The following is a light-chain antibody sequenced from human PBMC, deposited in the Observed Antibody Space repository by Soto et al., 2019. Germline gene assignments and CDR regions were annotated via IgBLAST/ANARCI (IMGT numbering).Light chain of an antibody. CDR3: RQYGRSLEFA. CDR2: GAS. Sequence: IVLTQSPGTLSLSPGERATLSCRASQTVSSNFLAWYQEKPGQGPRLLIYGASTRATGIPDRFSGSGSGKDFTLTISRLDPEDFAVYYCRQYGRSLEFAVGGGTKVDIK. J-gene: IGKJ4*01. CDR1: QTVSSNF. V-gene: IGKV3-20*01.